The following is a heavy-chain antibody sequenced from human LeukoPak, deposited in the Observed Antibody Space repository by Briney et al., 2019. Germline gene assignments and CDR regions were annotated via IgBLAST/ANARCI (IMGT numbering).Heavy chain of an antibody. V-gene: IGHV4-59*01. J-gene: IGHJ3*02. CDR1: GGSISSYY. CDR2: IYYSGST. Sequence: SETLSLTCTVSGGSISSYYWSWIRQPPGKGLEWIGYIYYSGSTNYNPSLKSRVTISVDTSKNQFSLKLSSVTAADTAVYYCARDGGSPGRDAFDIWGQGTMVTVSS. D-gene: IGHD1-26*01. CDR3: ARDGGSPGRDAFDI.